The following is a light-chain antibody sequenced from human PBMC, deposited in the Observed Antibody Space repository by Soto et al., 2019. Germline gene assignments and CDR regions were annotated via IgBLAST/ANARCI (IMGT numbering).Light chain of an antibody. CDR1: QSVNSN. J-gene: IGKJ4*01. V-gene: IGKV3-15*01. Sequence: EIVMTQSPATLSGSPGEGATLSCRASQSVNSNLAWYQQKPGQAPRLLIYDAFTRATGIPARFSGSGSGTEFTLSISSLQSEDSAVYYCQQYSNWSPLTFGGGTKVEI. CDR3: QQYSNWSPLT. CDR2: DAF.